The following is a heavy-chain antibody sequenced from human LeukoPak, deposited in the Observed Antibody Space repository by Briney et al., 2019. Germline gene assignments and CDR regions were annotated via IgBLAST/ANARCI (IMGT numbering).Heavy chain of an antibody. V-gene: IGHV3-21*01. J-gene: IGHJ4*02. CDR1: GFTFSSYS. Sequence: GGSLRLSCAASGFTFSSYSMNWVRQAPGKGLEWVSSISSSSSYIYYADSVKGRFTISRDNAKNSLYLQMNSLRAEDTAVYYCARVSIPLRYFDWLLYEDYWGQGTLVTVSS. D-gene: IGHD3-9*01. CDR3: ARVSIPLRYFDWLLYEDY. CDR2: ISSSSSYI.